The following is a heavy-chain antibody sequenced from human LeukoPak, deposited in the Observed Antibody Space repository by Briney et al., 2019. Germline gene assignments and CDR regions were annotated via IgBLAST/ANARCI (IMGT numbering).Heavy chain of an antibody. D-gene: IGHD2-15*01. V-gene: IGHV3-74*01. CDR1: GFTFSTYW. CDR2: ISGDGSTT. CDR3: TRRVDATRWYDP. J-gene: IGHJ5*02. Sequence: GGSLRLSCAASGFTFSTYWMHWVRQAPGEGLVWVSRISGDGSTTNYADSVKGRFTISRDNAKNTLYLQMNSLRAEDTAVYYCTRRVDATRWYDPWGQGTLVTVSS.